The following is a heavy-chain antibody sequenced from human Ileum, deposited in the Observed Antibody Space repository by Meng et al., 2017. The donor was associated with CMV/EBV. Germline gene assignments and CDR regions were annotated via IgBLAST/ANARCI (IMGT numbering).Heavy chain of an antibody. CDR1: GFTFSDYY. Sequence: GGSLRLSCTASGFTFSDYYMTWIRQAPGKGLECLAYISGRSSSIFYTDSVKGRFTISRDNAKSSLYLEMNNVKVEDTAVYYCARSTLEIFDSSGRSHWGQGTLVTVSS. CDR2: ISGRSSSI. J-gene: IGHJ1*01. V-gene: IGHV3-11*01. CDR3: ARSTLEIFDSSGRSH. D-gene: IGHD3-22*01.